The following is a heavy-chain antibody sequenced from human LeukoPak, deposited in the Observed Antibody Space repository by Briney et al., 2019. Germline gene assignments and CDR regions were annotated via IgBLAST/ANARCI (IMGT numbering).Heavy chain of an antibody. CDR3: ARDQEQQQLYDY. Sequence: GAAVKDSCKASGYTLTAYYMHWVRQTPGQGLEWMGWINPNSGGTDYAQKFQGRVAMTSDTSITTAYMELSRLKSDDTAVYYCARDQEQQQLYDYLGQGTLVTLSS. V-gene: IGHV1-2*02. J-gene: IGHJ4*02. D-gene: IGHD6-13*01. CDR1: GYTLTAYY. CDR2: INPNSGGT.